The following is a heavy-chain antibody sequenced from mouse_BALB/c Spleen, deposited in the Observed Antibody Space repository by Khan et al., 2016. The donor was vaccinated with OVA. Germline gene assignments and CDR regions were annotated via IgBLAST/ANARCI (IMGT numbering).Heavy chain of an antibody. CDR1: GFTFSSYS. D-gene: IGHD4-1*01. CDR2: ISSGGDYT. V-gene: IGHV5-6*01. CDR3: AYHITGSIAY. Sequence: EVELVESGGDLVKPGGSLKLSCAASGFTFSSYSMSWVRQTPDKRLEWVASISSGGDYTYYPDSVKGRFTISRDTAKNTLYLQMSDLKSEDKAMSYCAYHITGSIAYWGQGTLVTVSA. J-gene: IGHJ3*01.